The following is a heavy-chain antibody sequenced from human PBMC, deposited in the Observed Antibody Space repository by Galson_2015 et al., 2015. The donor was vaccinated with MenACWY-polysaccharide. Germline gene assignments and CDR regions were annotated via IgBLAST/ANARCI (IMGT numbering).Heavy chain of an antibody. CDR3: VGPLARGGTVAYGMDA. CDR2: INSDARST. J-gene: IGHJ6*02. D-gene: IGHD3-10*01. V-gene: IGHV3-74*01. Sequence: SLRLSCAASGFTFSNNWRHWVRQAPGKGLVWVSRINSDARSTAYADSVKGLFTISRDNAQNTLYLQMNSLRVEDTAVYYCVGPLARGGTVAYGMDACRQGTTATASS. CDR1: GFTFSNNW.